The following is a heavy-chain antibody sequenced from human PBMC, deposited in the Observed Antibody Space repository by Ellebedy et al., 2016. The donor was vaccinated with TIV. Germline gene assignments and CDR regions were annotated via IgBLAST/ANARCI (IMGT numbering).Heavy chain of an antibody. Sequence: GESLKISCAASGFTGSSNYMSWVRQAPGKGLEWVSVCYNDGSTYYADSVKGRLTIARDNAKNTLYLQMNSLRAEDTAVYYCARVETFRGIIPDYFDYWGLGTLVTVSS. J-gene: IGHJ4*02. CDR3: ARVETFRGIIPDYFDY. V-gene: IGHV3-66*01. CDR1: GFTGSSNY. CDR2: CYNDGST. D-gene: IGHD3-10*01.